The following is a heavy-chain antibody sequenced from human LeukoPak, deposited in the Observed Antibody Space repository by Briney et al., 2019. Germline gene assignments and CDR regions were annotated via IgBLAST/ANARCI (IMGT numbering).Heavy chain of an antibody. J-gene: IGHJ4*02. V-gene: IGHV1-2*02. CDR3: ARAGGLANYYYFDY. D-gene: IGHD1-7*01. CDR2: INPNSGDT. CDR1: GYTFTGYY. Sequence: ASVKVSCKASGYTFTGYYLHWVRQAPGQGLEWMGWINPNSGDTNYAQKFQGRVTMTRDTSISTAYMELSRLRSDDTAVYYCARAGGLANYYYFDYWGQGTLVTVSS.